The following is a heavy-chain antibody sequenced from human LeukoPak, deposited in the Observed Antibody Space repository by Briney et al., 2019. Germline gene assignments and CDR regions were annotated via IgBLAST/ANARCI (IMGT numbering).Heavy chain of an antibody. J-gene: IGHJ6*03. V-gene: IGHV3-23*01. CDR1: GFSFSDYA. CDR3: ARGRWLPSRKHYYYYYMDV. D-gene: IGHD5-24*01. Sequence: PGGSLRLSCAASGFSFSDYAMAWVRQAPGKGLEWVSVITGSGGVTHYADSVKGRFTISRDNSKNTLYLQMNSLRAEDTAVYYCARGRWLPSRKHYYYYYMDVWGKGTTVTVSS. CDR2: ITGSGGVT.